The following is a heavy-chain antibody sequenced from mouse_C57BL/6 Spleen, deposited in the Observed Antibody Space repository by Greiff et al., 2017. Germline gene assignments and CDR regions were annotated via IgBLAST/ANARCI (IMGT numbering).Heavy chain of an antibody. CDR1: GFTFTDYY. D-gene: IGHD2-3*01. J-gene: IGHJ2*01. CDR2: IRNKANGYTT. Sequence: EVKVVESGGGLVQPGGSLSLSCAASGFTFTDYYMSWVRQPPGKALEWLGFIRNKANGYTTEYSASVKGRFTISRDNSQSILYLQMNALRAEDSATYYCARYAIYDGYYDYFDYWGQGTTLTVSS. CDR3: ARYAIYDGYYDYFDY. V-gene: IGHV7-3*01.